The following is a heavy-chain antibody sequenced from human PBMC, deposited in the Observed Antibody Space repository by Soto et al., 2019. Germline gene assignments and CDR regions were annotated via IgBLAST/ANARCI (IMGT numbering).Heavy chain of an antibody. D-gene: IGHD6-25*01. CDR1: GYSFTSYW. V-gene: IGHV5-51*01. CDR3: TREAASTFWFDP. J-gene: IGHJ5*02. CDR2: IYPGDSDT. Sequence: GESLKISCKGSGYSFTSYWIGWVRQMPGKGLEWMGIIYPGDSDTRYSPSFQGRVTMTRDTSATTVYMELSSLRFDDTAVYYCTREAASTFWFDPWGQGTLVNVSS.